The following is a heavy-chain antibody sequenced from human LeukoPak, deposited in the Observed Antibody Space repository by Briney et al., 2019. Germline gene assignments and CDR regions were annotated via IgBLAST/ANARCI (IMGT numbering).Heavy chain of an antibody. CDR3: ARATKYQLLWGYYYYYMDV. D-gene: IGHD2-2*01. V-gene: IGHV1-8*01. CDR2: MNPNSGNT. J-gene: IGHJ6*03. Sequence: GASVKVSRKASGYTFTSYDINWVRQATGQGLEWMGWMNPNSGNTGYAQKFQGRVTMTRNASISTAYMELSSLRSEDTAVYYCARATKYQLLWGYYYYYMDVWGKGTTVTVSS. CDR1: GYTFTSYD.